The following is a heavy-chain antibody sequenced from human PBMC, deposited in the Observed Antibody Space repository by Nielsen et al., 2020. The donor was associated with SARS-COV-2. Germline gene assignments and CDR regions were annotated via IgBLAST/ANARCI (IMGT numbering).Heavy chain of an antibody. V-gene: IGHV3-23*01. CDR2: VSASGGST. CDR1: GFTFNIYA. Sequence: GESQKISCAASGFTFNIYAMAWVRRAPGRGLQWVTGVSASGGSTYYTDSVKGRFSISRDNSKNTLFLQMHSLRVEDTALYYCAKDGVVRGDALDLWGQGTMVTVSS. D-gene: IGHD3-10*01. CDR3: AKDGVVRGDALDL. J-gene: IGHJ3*01.